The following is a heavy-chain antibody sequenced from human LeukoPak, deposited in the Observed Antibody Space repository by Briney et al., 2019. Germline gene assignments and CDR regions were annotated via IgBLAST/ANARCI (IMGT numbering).Heavy chain of an antibody. Sequence: GGSLRLSCAASGFTFSSYWMSWVRQAPGKGLEWVSNIKQDGSEKHYVDSVKGRFTISRDNAKNSLYLQMNSLRAEDTAVYYCARDTVFRQNWFDPWGQGTLVTVSS. CDR2: IKQDGSEK. D-gene: IGHD4-11*01. V-gene: IGHV3-7*01. J-gene: IGHJ5*02. CDR1: GFTFSSYW. CDR3: ARDTVFRQNWFDP.